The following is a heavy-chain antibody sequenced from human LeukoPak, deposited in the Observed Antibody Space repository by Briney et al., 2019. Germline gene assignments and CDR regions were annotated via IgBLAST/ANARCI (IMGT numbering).Heavy chain of an antibody. CDR1: GFTFSSYA. CDR2: ISGSGGST. D-gene: IGHD3-10*01. J-gene: IGHJ4*02. CDR3: ASSTHITMVRGVIISFDY. Sequence: GGSLRLSCAASGFTFSSYAMSWVRQAPGKGLEWVSAISGSGGSTYYADSVKGRFAISRDNSKNTLYLQMNSLRAEDTAVYYCASSTHITMVRGVIISFDYWGQGTLVTVSS. V-gene: IGHV3-23*01.